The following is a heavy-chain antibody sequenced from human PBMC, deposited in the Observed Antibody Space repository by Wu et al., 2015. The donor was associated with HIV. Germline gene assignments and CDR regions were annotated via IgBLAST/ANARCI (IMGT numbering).Heavy chain of an antibody. V-gene: IGHV1-2*06. CDR3: ARDPSGLYCSGGVCKFAHFDF. J-gene: IGHJ4*02. CDR2: INPNGGAGV. CDR1: GYTFTAQY. Sequence: QVQLVQSGTEVKNLGSSVKVSCKASGYTFTAQYLHWVRQAPGQGFEWMGRINPNGGAGVDYEQKFQGRLTMTRDTSSSTVYMELKRLRSDDTAVYYCARDPSGLYCSGGVCKFAHFDFWAREHWSPSPQ. D-gene: IGHD2-15*01.